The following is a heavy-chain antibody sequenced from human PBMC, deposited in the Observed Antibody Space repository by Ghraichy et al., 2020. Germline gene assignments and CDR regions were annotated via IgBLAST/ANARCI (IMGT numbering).Heavy chain of an antibody. CDR1: GFTFSGYD. V-gene: IGHV3-48*02. CDR2: ISSSGRII. Sequence: LSLTCVGSGFTFSGYDMNWVRQSPGRGLEWVSHISSSGRIIFYADSVQGRFTVSRNNAQNSLSLQMNSLRDEDTATYYCARASTVVRFYYYGGLDVWGQGNTFTVSS. CDR3: ARASTVVRFYYYGGLDV. D-gene: IGHD4-17*01. J-gene: IGHJ6*02.